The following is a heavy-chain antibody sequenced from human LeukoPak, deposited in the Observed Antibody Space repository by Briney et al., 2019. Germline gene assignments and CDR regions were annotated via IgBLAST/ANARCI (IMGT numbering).Heavy chain of an antibody. Sequence: SETLALTCTVSCGSISSYYWRWVRQPPGQGLEWIGDIYYSGSTNYNPSLKSRVTISVDPSKNQFSLKLSCVTAADTAVYYCARGDIVVVPAAMGCFDYWGQGTLVTVSS. CDR2: IYYSGST. D-gene: IGHD2-2*01. V-gene: IGHV4-59*01. CDR3: ARGDIVVVPAAMGCFDY. J-gene: IGHJ4*02. CDR1: CGSISSYY.